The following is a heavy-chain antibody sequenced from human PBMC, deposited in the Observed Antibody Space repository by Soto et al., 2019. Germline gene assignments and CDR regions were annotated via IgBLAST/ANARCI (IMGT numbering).Heavy chain of an antibody. CDR1: GGPISSGDYY. Sequence: SETLSLTCTVSGGPISSGDYYWSWIRQPPGKGLEWIGYIYYSGSTYYNPSLKSRVTISVDTSKNQFSLKLSSVTAADTAVYYCAREREIWGSYRFDYWGQGTLVTVSS. V-gene: IGHV4-30-4*01. D-gene: IGHD3-16*02. CDR2: IYYSGST. J-gene: IGHJ4*02. CDR3: AREREIWGSYRFDY.